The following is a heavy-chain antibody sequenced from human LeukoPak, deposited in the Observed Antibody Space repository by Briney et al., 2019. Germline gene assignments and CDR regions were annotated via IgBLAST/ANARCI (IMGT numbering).Heavy chain of an antibody. CDR3: ARTSIYGDYPTSLNWFDP. J-gene: IGHJ5*02. CDR1: GYTFTSYG. Sequence: ASVEVSCKASGYTFTSYGISWVRQAPGQGLEWMGWISAYNGNTNYAQKLQGRVTMTTDTSTSTAYMELRSLRSDDTAVYYCARTSIYGDYPTSLNWFDPWGQGTLVTVSS. D-gene: IGHD4-17*01. V-gene: IGHV1-18*01. CDR2: ISAYNGNT.